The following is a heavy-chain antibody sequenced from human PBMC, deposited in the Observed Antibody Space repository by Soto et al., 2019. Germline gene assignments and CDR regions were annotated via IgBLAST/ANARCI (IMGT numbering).Heavy chain of an antibody. CDR3: VTDIGGGSWYSLAY. Sequence: QVHLVESGGGVVQPGTSLRLACAASGFRFSGYGMQWVRQTPGKGLEWVGVIWYDGSKTFYADSVKGRFTISRDNSNNNVFLQTVSLRAEDTAVYHWVTDIGGGSWYSLAYWGQGSLVTVSS. D-gene: IGHD2-15*01. CDR1: GFRFSGYG. CDR2: IWYDGSKT. J-gene: IGHJ4*02. V-gene: IGHV3-33*03.